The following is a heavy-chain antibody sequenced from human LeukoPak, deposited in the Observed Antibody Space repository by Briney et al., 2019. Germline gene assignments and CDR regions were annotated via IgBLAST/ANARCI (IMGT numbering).Heavy chain of an antibody. CDR3: ARVSRSYYYDSSGYSTLDY. CDR2: IIPIFGTA. CDR1: GGTFSSYA. Sequence: GSSVKVSCKASGGTFSSYAISWVRQAPGQGLEWMGGIIPIFGTANYAQKFQGRVTITADKSTSTAYMELSSLRSEDTAVYYCARVSRSYYYDSSGYSTLDYWGQGTLVTVSS. J-gene: IGHJ4*02. D-gene: IGHD3-22*01. V-gene: IGHV1-69*06.